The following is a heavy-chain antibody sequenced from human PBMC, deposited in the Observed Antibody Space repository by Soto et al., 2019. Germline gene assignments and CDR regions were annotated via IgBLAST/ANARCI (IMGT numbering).Heavy chain of an antibody. Sequence: GGSLRLSCAASGFTFSSYAMHWVRQAPGKGLEWVAVISYDGSNKYYADSVKGRFTISRDNSKNTLYLQMNSLRAEDTAVYYCARGGVVVVTALYYFDYWGQGTLVTVSS. V-gene: IGHV3-30*04. CDR1: GFTFSSYA. CDR2: ISYDGSNK. CDR3: ARGGVVVVTALYYFDY. J-gene: IGHJ4*02. D-gene: IGHD2-21*02.